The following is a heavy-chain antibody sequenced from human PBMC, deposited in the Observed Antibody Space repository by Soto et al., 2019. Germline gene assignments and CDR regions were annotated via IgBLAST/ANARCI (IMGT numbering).Heavy chain of an antibody. V-gene: IGHV3-23*01. CDR1: GFTFSSYA. Sequence: EVQLLESGGGLVQPGGSLRLSCAASGFTFSSYAMSWVRQAPGKGLEWVSAISGSGGSTYYADSVKGRFTISRDNSKNTLYLQMNSLRAEDTAVYYCAKVRREFITMVRGMVDYWGQGTLVTVSS. CDR2: ISGSGGST. CDR3: AKVRREFITMVRGMVDY. J-gene: IGHJ4*02. D-gene: IGHD3-10*01.